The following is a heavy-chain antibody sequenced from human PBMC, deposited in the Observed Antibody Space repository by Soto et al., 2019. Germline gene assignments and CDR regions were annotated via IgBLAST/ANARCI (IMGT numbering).Heavy chain of an antibody. J-gene: IGHJ3*02. Sequence: PGGSLRLSCAASGFTFTSYAISWARQAPGKGLEWVSGISGSGGTTYYADSVKGRFTISRDNSKNTLYLDMHSPRAEDTALYFCARDDDEICIGYMERSFGMWGQGTMVTVSS. D-gene: IGHD6-13*01. CDR1: GFTFTSYA. CDR2: ISGSGGTT. V-gene: IGHV3-23*01. CDR3: ARDDDEICIGYMERSFGM.